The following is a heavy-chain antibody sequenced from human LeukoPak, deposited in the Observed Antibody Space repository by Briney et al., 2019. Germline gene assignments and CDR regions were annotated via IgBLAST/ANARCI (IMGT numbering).Heavy chain of an antibody. CDR1: GGSFSGYY. CDR2: INHSGST. J-gene: IGHJ4*02. CDR3: AISTWIPSNY. Sequence: PSETLSLTCAVYGGSFSGYYWSWIRQPPGKGLEWIGEINHSGSTNYNPSLKSRVTISVDTSKNQFSLKLSSVTAADTAVYYCAISTWIPSNYWGQGTLVTVSS. D-gene: IGHD5-18*01. V-gene: IGHV4-34*01.